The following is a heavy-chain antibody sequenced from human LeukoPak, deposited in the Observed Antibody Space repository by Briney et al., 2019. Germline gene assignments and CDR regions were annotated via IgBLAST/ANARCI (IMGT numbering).Heavy chain of an antibody. V-gene: IGHV1-58*02. CDR1: GFTFTSSA. CDR3: AASLAPGYCMDV. Sequence: ASVKVSCKASGFTFTSSAMQWVRQARGQRLEWIGWIVVGSGNTNYAQKFQERVTITRDMSTSTAYMELSSLRSEDTAVYYCAASLAPGYCMDVWGQGTTVTVSS. CDR2: IVVGSGNT. D-gene: IGHD3-10*01. J-gene: IGHJ6*02.